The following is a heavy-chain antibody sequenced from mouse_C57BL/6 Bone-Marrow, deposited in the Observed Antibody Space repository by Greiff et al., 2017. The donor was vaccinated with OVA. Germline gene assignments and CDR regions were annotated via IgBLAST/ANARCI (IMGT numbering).Heavy chain of an antibody. CDR2: IYPGSGST. Sequence: QVQLQQPGAELVKPGASVKMSCKASGYTFTSYWITWVKQRPGQGLEWIGDIYPGSGSTNYNEKFKSKATLTVDTSSSTAYMQLSSLTSEDSAVYYCARSNYGSSYRLHWYFDVWGTGTTVTVSS. CDR3: ARSNYGSSYRLHWYFDV. V-gene: IGHV1-55*01. D-gene: IGHD1-1*01. J-gene: IGHJ1*03. CDR1: GYTFTSYW.